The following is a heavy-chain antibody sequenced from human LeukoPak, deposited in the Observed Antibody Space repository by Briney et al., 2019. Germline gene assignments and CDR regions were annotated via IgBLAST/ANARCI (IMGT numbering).Heavy chain of an antibody. J-gene: IGHJ2*01. CDR2: IYYSGST. CDR1: SGSISGHY. D-gene: IGHD4-17*01. V-gene: IGHV4-59*11. CDR3: ARDGDYDWYFDL. Sequence: SETLSLTCTVSSGSISGHYWSWLRQPPGKGLEWIGYIYYSGSTNYNPSLKSRTTISLDTSKSQFSLKLNSVTAADTAVYYCARDGDYDWYFDLWGRGTLVTVSS.